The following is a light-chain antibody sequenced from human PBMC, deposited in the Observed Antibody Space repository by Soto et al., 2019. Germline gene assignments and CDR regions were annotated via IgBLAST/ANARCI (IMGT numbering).Light chain of an antibody. CDR1: QSVSSSY. Sequence: EIVLTQSPGTLSLSPGERATLSCRASQSVSSSYLAWYQQKPGQAPRLLIHGASSRATGIPDRFSGSVSGTGFTLTISRLEPEDFAVYYCQQYGSSPPWTFGQGTKVEIK. CDR3: QQYGSSPPWT. J-gene: IGKJ1*01. V-gene: IGKV3-20*01. CDR2: GAS.